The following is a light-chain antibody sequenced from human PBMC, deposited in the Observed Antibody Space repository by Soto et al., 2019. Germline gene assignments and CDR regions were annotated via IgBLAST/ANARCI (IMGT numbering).Light chain of an antibody. Sequence: EIVMTQSPATLSVSPGERATLSCRASQSVSSKLAWYQQKPGQAPRLLIYGASTRVTGIPARFSGSGSGTEFTLTISSLQSEDFAVYYCQQYNNWPPVTFGGGTKVEIK. CDR1: QSVSSK. CDR3: QQYNNWPPVT. CDR2: GAS. J-gene: IGKJ4*01. V-gene: IGKV3-15*01.